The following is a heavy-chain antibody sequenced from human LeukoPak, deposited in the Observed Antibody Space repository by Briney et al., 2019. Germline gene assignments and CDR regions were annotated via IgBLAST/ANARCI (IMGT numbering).Heavy chain of an antibody. CDR3: ARGSSGYDYYYYYGMDV. D-gene: IGHD5-12*01. J-gene: IGHJ6*02. CDR1: GYTFTSYG. CDR2: ISAYNGNT. Sequence: ASVKVSCKASGYTFTSYGISWVRQAPGQGLEWMGWISAYNGNTNYAQKLQGRVTMTTDTSTSTAYMELRSLRSDDTAVYYCARGSSGYDYYYYYGMDVWGQGTTVTVSS. V-gene: IGHV1-18*01.